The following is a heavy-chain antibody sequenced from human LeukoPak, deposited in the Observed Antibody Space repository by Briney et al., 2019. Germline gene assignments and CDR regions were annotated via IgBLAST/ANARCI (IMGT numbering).Heavy chain of an antibody. CDR1: GGSISSYY. Sequence: SETLSLTCTVAGGSISSYYWSWIRQPPGKGLEWIGYIYYSGSTNHNPSLKSRVTISVDTSKNQFSLKLSSVTAADTAVYYCARERSYSNYFDYWGQGTLVTVSS. J-gene: IGHJ4*02. CDR3: ARERSYSNYFDY. D-gene: IGHD1-26*01. V-gene: IGHV4-59*01. CDR2: IYYSGST.